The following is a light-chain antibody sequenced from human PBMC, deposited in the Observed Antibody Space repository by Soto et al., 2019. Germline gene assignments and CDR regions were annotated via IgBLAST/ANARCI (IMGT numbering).Light chain of an antibody. CDR2: GAS. Sequence: EIVMTQSADTLSVSPGDRAALSCMTSQSVSSDLAWYQQKPGQAPRLLIYGASTRATGIPARFSGSGSGTEFTLTISSLKSEDFAVYYCHHYSSWPPYTFGQGTKVDIK. J-gene: IGKJ2*01. CDR3: HHYSSWPPYT. CDR1: QSVSSD. V-gene: IGKV3D-15*01.